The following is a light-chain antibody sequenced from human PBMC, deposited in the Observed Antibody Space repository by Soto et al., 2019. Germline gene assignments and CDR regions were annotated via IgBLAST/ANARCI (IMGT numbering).Light chain of an antibody. CDR1: RSICSW. J-gene: IGKJ1*01. CDR2: KAS. Sequence: DIQMTQSPSTLSASVRDRVTITCRASRSICSWLAWYKLKPGKAPNLLIYKASTLEGGVPSRFSGSGSGTEFTLTNPSLQPDDFATYYCQRYDSYPLTFGQGTKVEI. CDR3: QRYDSYPLT. V-gene: IGKV1-5*03.